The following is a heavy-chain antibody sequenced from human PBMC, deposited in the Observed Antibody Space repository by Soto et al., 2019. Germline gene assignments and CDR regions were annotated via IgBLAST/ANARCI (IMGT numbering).Heavy chain of an antibody. CDR1: GGSISSSNW. D-gene: IGHD2-15*01. V-gene: IGHV4-4*02. CDR3: XSWPYCXGXSXYGYXYYYGMDV. J-gene: IGHJ6*02. CDR2: IYHSGST. Sequence: TLSLTCAVSGGSISSSNWWSWVRQPPGXGLEWIGEIYHSGSTNYNPSLKRRVTISVDKSKNQFSLKLSSVTAADTAVYYCXSWPYCXGXSXYGYXYYYGMDVSGQRTTLTVSS.